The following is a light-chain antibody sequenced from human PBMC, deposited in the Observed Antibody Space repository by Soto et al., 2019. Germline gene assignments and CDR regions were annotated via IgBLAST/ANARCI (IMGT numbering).Light chain of an antibody. Sequence: EVVLTQSPDTLSLSPGGSATLSCRASQSVSSYLAWYQQRPGQALRLLIYDVSKRATGIPARFSGSGSRTDFTLTSTSLEHEDFAIYFCHQRSNWPLTFGGGTKLEIK. CDR2: DVS. CDR3: HQRSNWPLT. J-gene: IGKJ4*01. CDR1: QSVSSY. V-gene: IGKV3-11*01.